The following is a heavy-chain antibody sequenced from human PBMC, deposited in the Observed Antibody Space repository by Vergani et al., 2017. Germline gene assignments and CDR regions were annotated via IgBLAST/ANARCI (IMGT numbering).Heavy chain of an antibody. CDR3: VKCSGFASPCNH. CDR2: INPSGGHT. Sequence: QVQVVQSGAEVKKSGASVKVSCKTSGYTFSNYYMHWVRQAPGQGLEWMGIINPSGGHTNYAQKFQGRVTMTRDTSTSTVYMELNRLRSEDTAVYYCVKCSGFASPCNHWGQGALVTVSS. V-gene: IGHV1-46*01. J-gene: IGHJ1*01. D-gene: IGHD1-1*01. CDR1: GYTFSNYY.